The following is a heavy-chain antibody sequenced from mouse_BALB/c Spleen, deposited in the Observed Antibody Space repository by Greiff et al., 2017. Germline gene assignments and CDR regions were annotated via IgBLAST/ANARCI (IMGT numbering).Heavy chain of an antibody. Sequence: VQLQQSGAELVRPGVSVKISCKGSGYTFTDYAMHWVKQSHAKSLEWIGVISTYYGDASYNQKFKGKATMTVDKSSSTAYMELARLTSEDSAIYYCARNYAMDYWGQGTSVTVSS. CDR3: ARNYAMDY. CDR2: ISTYYGDA. J-gene: IGHJ4*01. V-gene: IGHV1S137*01. CDR1: GYTFTDYA.